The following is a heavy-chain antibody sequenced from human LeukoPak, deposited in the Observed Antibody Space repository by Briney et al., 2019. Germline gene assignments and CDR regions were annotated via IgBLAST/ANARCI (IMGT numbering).Heavy chain of an antibody. CDR3: ARDYYDSSGYRHFDY. J-gene: IGHJ4*02. CDR2: ISSSGSTI. CDR1: GFTFSSYG. V-gene: IGHV3-48*04. Sequence: GRSLRLSCAASGFTFSSYGMHWVRQAPGKGLEWVSYISSSGSTIYYADSVKGRFTISRDNAKNSLYLQMNSLRAEDTAVYYCARDYYDSSGYRHFDYWGQGTLVTVSS. D-gene: IGHD3-22*01.